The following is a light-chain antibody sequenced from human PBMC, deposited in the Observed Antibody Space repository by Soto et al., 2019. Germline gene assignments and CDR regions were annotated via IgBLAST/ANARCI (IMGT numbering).Light chain of an antibody. CDR3: QQRSNWLPTT. CDR1: QSVSSY. Sequence: EIVLTQSPATLSLSPGERATLSCRASQSVSSYLAWYQQKPGQAPRLLIYDASNGATGIPARFSGSGSGTDFTLTISSLEPEDFAVYYCQQRSNWLPTTFGQGTKVEIK. V-gene: IGKV3-11*01. CDR2: DAS. J-gene: IGKJ1*01.